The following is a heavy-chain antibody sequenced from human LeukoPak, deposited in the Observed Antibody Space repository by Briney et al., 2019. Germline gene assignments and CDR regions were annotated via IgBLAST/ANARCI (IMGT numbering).Heavy chain of an antibody. J-gene: IGHJ6*02. Sequence: WVTLSLICTVSGGSISSYYWSWIRQPAGKGLEWIGRIYTSGSTNYNPSLKSRVTMSVDTSKNQFSLKLSSVTAADTAVYYCARSLERDYYYGMDVWGQGTTVTVSS. CDR1: GGSISSYY. V-gene: IGHV4-4*07. CDR3: ARSLERDYYYGMDV. D-gene: IGHD1-1*01. CDR2: IYTSGST.